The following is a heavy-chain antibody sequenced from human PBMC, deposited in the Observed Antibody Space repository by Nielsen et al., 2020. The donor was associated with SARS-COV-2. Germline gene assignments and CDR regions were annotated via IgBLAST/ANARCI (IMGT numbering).Heavy chain of an antibody. CDR1: GGSISSGGYY. CDR2: IYYSGST. J-gene: IGHJ6*02. D-gene: IGHD1-26*01. Sequence: SETLSLTCTVSGGSISSGGYYWSWIRQHPGKGLEWIGYIYYSGSTYYNPSLKSRVTISVDTSKNQFSLKLSSVTAADTAVYYCARDSIVGATWFDYYYYGMDVWGQGTTVTVSS. CDR3: ARDSIVGATWFDYYYYGMDV. V-gene: IGHV4-31*03.